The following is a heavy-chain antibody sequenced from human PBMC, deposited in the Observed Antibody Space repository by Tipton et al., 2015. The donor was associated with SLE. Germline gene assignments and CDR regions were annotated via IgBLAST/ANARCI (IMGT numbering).Heavy chain of an antibody. CDR1: GGSINSSTSF. CDR3: ARRGRSAWFPGV. V-gene: IGHV4-39*07. CDR2: ISSSGST. J-gene: IGHJ4*02. D-gene: IGHD3-10*01. Sequence: TLSLTCNVSGGSINSSTSFWAWIRQPSGKGLEWIASISSSGSTDHNPSLRSRVSISLDTSKNQFSLRLTSATAADTAVYYCARRGRSAWFPGVWGQGTLVTVSS.